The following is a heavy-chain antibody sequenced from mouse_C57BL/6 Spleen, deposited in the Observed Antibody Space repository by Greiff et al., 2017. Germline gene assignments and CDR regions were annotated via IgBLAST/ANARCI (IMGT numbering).Heavy chain of an antibody. CDR2: IWSGGST. D-gene: IGHD2-4*01. Sequence: VKLMESGPGLVQPSQSLSITCTVSGFSLTSYGVHWVRQSPGKGLEWLGVIWSGGSTDYNAAFISRLSISKDNSKSQVFFKMNSLQADDTAIYYCTRNLDYDYDRFAYWGQGTLVTVSA. CDR3: TRNLDYDYDRFAY. CDR1: GFSLTSYG. J-gene: IGHJ3*01. V-gene: IGHV2-2*01.